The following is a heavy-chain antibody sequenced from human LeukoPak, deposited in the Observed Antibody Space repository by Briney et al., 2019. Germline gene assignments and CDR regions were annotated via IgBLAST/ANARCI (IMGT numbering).Heavy chain of an antibody. CDR2: IWYDGSNK. CDR3: AKDQNSGYDIIDY. V-gene: IGHV3-33*06. J-gene: IGHJ4*02. D-gene: IGHD5-12*01. CDR1: GFTFSSYG. Sequence: PGGSLRLPCAASGFTFSSYGMHWVRQAPGKGLEWVAVIWYDGSNKYYADSVKGRFTISRDNSKNTLYLQMNSLRAEDTAVYYCAKDQNSGYDIIDYWGQGTLVTVSS.